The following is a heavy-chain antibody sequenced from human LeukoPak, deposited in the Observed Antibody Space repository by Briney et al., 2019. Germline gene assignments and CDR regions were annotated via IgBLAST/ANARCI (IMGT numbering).Heavy chain of an antibody. J-gene: IGHJ5*02. Sequence: SETPSLTCAVYGGSFSGYYWSWIRQPPGKGLEWIGEINHSGSTNYNPSLKSRVTISVDRSKNQFSLKLSSVTAADTAVYYCARYERRDYDFWSGYYNDNWFDPWGQGTLVTVSS. CDR2: INHSGST. CDR1: GGSFSGYY. CDR3: ARYERRDYDFWSGYYNDNWFDP. V-gene: IGHV4-34*01. D-gene: IGHD3-3*01.